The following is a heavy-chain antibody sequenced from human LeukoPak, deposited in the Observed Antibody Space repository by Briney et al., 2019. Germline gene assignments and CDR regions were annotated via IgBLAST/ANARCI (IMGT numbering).Heavy chain of an antibody. CDR3: ARGSDHWNDEYGSGLFDY. J-gene: IGHJ4*02. V-gene: IGHV1-69*06. D-gene: IGHD1-1*01. CDR2: IIPIFGTA. Sequence: ASVKVSCKASGGTFSSYAISWVRQAPGQGLEWMGGIIPIFGTANYAQKFLGRVTITADKSTSTAYMELSSLRSEDTAVYYCARGSDHWNDEYGSGLFDYWGQGTLVTVSS. CDR1: GGTFSSYA.